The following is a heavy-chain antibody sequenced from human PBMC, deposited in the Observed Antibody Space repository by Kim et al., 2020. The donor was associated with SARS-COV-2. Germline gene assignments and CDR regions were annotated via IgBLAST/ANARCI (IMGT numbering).Heavy chain of an antibody. D-gene: IGHD3-22*01. Sequence: SETLSLTCTVSGGSISSYYWSWIRQPPGKGLEWIGYIYYSGSTNYNPSLKSRVTISVDTSKNQFSLKLSSVTAADTAVYYCARSEPTNRIYYYDSSGYYSVRRAFDIWGQGTMVTVSS. CDR3: ARSEPTNRIYYYDSSGYYSVRRAFDI. CDR1: GGSISSYY. CDR2: IYYSGST. V-gene: IGHV4-59*01. J-gene: IGHJ3*02.